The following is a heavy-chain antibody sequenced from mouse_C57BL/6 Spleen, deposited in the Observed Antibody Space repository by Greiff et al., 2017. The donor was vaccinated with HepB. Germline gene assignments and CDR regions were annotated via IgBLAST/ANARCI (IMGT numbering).Heavy chain of an antibody. Sequence: VQLQQSGAERVRPGASVTLSCKASGYTFTDYEMHWVKQTPVHGLEWIGAIDPETGGTAYNQKFKGKAILTADKSSSTAYMELRSLTSEDSAVYYCTRGKGAWFAYWGQGTLVTVSA. CDR1: GYTFTDYE. CDR3: TRGKGAWFAY. J-gene: IGHJ3*01. V-gene: IGHV1-15*01. CDR2: IDPETGGT.